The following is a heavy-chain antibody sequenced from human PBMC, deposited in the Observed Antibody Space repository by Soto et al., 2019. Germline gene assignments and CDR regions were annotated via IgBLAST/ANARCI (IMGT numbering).Heavy chain of an antibody. V-gene: IGHV1-18*01. J-gene: IGHJ4*02. Sequence: QVQLVQSGDEVKQPGASVKVSCKASGYTFTNYGIGWVRQAPGQGLEWMGWISAYNGNTNYAQKLRGRVTMTTDTSTRTVYMELRSLISDDTAVYYCARAAGGSYSDYWGQGTLVTVSS. CDR1: GYTFTNYG. CDR3: ARAAGGSYSDY. CDR2: ISAYNGNT. D-gene: IGHD1-26*01.